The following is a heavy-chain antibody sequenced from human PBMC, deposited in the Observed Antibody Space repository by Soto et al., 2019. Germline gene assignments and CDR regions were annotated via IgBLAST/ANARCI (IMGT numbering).Heavy chain of an antibody. J-gene: IGHJ6*02. V-gene: IGHV1-3*01. CDR2: INAGNGNT. D-gene: IGHD3-9*01. CDR3: ARDIGDILAYGMDV. Sequence: ASVKVSCTASGYTLTSYAMHWVRQAPGQRLEWMGWINAGNGNTKYSQKFQGRVTITRDTSASTAYMELSSLRSEDTAVYYCARDIGDILAYGMDVWGQGTTVTVSS. CDR1: GYTLTSYA.